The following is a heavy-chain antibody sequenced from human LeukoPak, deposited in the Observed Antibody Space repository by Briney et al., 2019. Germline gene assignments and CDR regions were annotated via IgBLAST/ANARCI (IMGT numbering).Heavy chain of an antibody. J-gene: IGHJ4*02. V-gene: IGHV3-30*18. Sequence: GRSLRLSCAASGFTFSSYGMHWVRQAPGKGLEWVAVISYDGGNKYSADSVKGRFTISRDNSTNTLYLQMNSLRAEDTAVYYCAKETYDFWSDYYFDYWGQGTLVTVPS. CDR1: GFTFSSYG. CDR3: AKETYDFWSDYYFDY. D-gene: IGHD3-3*01. CDR2: ISYDGGNK.